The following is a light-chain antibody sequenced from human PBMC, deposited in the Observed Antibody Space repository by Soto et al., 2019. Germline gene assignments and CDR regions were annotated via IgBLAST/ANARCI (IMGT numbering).Light chain of an antibody. CDR1: SSDVGGYNY. J-gene: IGLJ2*01. CDR3: SSYTSSTNLVV. CDR2: EVS. V-gene: IGLV2-14*01. Sequence: QSALTQPASVSGSPVQSITSSCTGTSSDVGGYNYVSWYQQHPGKAPKLMIYEVSNRPSGVSHRFSGSKSDNTASLTISGLQAEAEADYYCSSYTSSTNLVVFGGGTQLTVL.